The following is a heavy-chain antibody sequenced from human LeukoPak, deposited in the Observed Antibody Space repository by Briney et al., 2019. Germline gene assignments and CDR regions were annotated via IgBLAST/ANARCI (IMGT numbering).Heavy chain of an antibody. D-gene: IGHD4-17*01. CDR3: ARENYADLFDY. V-gene: IGHV3-48*01. CDR1: GFTFSNYN. Sequence: PGRSLRLSCAASGFTFSNYNMNWVRQAPGKGLECISFISSSSSTIYYADSVKGRFTISRDNAKNSLFLQMSSLRAGDTAVYYCARENYADLFDYWGQGTLVTVSS. J-gene: IGHJ4*02. CDR2: ISSSSSTI.